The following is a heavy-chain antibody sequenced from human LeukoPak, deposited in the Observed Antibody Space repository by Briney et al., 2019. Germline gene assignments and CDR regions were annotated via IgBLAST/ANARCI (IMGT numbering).Heavy chain of an antibody. J-gene: IGHJ4*02. CDR1: GDSVSSTFVT. Sequence: SQTLSLTCAISGDSVSSTFVTWNWVRQSPSRGLEWLGRTYYRSKWLNDFAVSVTSRISINPDTSKNQFSLQLSSVTPEDTGVYYCARVRSGVFEYWGQGTLVTVSS. CDR2: TYYRSKWLN. CDR3: ARVRSGVFEY. V-gene: IGHV6-1*01. D-gene: IGHD6-19*01.